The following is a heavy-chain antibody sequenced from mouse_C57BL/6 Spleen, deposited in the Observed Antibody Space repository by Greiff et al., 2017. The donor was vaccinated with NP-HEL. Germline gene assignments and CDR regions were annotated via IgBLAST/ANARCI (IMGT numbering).Heavy chain of an antibody. CDR1: GFNIKDYY. V-gene: IGHV14-1*01. D-gene: IGHD1-2*01. CDR3: TTGRRGAAYAMDY. J-gene: IGHJ4*01. CDR2: IDPEDGDT. Sequence: VQLQQSGAELVRPGASVKLSCTASGFNIKDYYMHWVKQRPEQGLEWIGRIDPEDGDTEYAPKFQGKATMTADTSSNTAYLQLSSLTSEDTAVYYCTTGRRGAAYAMDYWGQGTSVTVSS.